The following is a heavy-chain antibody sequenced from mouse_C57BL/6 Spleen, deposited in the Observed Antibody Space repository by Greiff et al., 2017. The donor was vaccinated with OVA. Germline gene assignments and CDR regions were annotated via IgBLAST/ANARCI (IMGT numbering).Heavy chain of an antibody. Sequence: VQLQQSGPELVKPGASVKISCKASGYSFTDYNMNWVKQSNGKSLEWIGVINPNYGTTSYNQKFKGKATLSVDQSSSTAYMQLNSLTSEDSAVYYCAGGTGGNCLYYFDYWGQGTTLTVSS. V-gene: IGHV1-39*01. CDR3: AGGTGGNCLYYFDY. CDR2: INPNYGTT. J-gene: IGHJ2*01. D-gene: IGHD2-1*01. CDR1: GYSFTDYN.